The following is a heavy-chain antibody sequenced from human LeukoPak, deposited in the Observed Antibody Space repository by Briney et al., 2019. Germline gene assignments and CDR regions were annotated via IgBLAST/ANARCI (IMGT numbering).Heavy chain of an antibody. D-gene: IGHD5-18*01. CDR2: IYSSGNT. J-gene: IGHJ2*01. Sequence: PSETLSLTCTVSGDSLSRLYWSWIRQPAGKGLEWIGRIYSSGNTNYNPILQSRVTMSVDTSKNQFSLKLTSVTAADTAVYYCAREGGNSYGSWYYDFWGRGTQITVSS. CDR1: GDSLSRLY. V-gene: IGHV4-4*07. CDR3: AREGGNSYGSWYYDF.